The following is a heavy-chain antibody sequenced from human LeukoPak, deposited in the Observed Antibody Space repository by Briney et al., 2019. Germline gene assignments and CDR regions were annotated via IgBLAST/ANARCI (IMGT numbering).Heavy chain of an antibody. CDR2: ISSSGSGST. CDR3: AKYVYCCNSGQFCGMDV. J-gene: IGHJ6*02. CDR1: GFTFSSYA. D-gene: IGHD4-23*01. Sequence: GGSLRLSCAASGFTFSSYAMCWVRQAPGKGLEWVSVISSSGSGSTYYADSVKGRFTISRDNSNNTLYLQMNSLRAEDTAVYYCAKYVYCCNSGQFCGMDVWGQGTTVTVSS. V-gene: IGHV3-23*01.